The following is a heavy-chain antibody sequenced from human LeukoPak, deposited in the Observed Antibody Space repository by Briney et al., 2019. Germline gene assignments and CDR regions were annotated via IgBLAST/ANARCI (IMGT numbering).Heavy chain of an antibody. Sequence: ATVKVSCKASGYTFTSYYMHWVRQAPGQGLKWMGIINPSGGSTSYTQKFQGRVTMTRDTSTSTVYMELSSLRSEDTAVYYCARGDYYGSGSYLDFDYWGQGTLVTISS. J-gene: IGHJ4*02. V-gene: IGHV1-46*01. CDR2: INPSGGST. D-gene: IGHD3-10*01. CDR1: GYTFTSYY. CDR3: ARGDYYGSGSYLDFDY.